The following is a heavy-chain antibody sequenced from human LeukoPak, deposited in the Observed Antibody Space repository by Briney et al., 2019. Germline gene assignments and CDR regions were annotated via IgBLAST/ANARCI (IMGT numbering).Heavy chain of an antibody. CDR2: INAGNGNT. CDR3: ARVRRGYSYGYGVPFDY. D-gene: IGHD5-18*01. V-gene: IGHV1-3*01. CDR1: GYTFTSYA. Sequence: ASVKVSCKASGYTFTSYAMHWVRQAPGQRLEWMGWINAGNGNTKYSQKFQGRVTITRDTSASTAYMELSSLRSEDTAVYYCARVRRGYSYGYGVPFDYWGQGTLVTVSS. J-gene: IGHJ4*02.